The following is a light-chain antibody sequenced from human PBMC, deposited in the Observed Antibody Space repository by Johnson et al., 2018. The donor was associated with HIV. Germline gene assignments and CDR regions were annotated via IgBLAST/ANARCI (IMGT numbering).Light chain of an antibody. CDR2: ENH. CDR3: ATWHSSLTSGGV. CDR1: SSNIGSNY. Sequence: QSVLTQPPSVSAAPGQKVTISCSGSSSNIGSNYVSWYQQLPGTAPKLLIYENHKRHSGIPDRFSGSKSATSATLGITGLQTGDEADYYCATWHSSLTSGGVFGTGTKVTVL. V-gene: IGLV1-51*02. J-gene: IGLJ1*01.